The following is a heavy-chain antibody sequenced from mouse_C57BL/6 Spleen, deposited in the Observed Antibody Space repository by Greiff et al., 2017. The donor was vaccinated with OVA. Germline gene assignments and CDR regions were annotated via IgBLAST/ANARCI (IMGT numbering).Heavy chain of an antibody. D-gene: IGHD1-1*01. CDR3: AVYGSSYEFAY. CDR2: INPGSGGT. Sequence: VQLQQSGAELVRPGTSVTVSCKASGYAFTNSLIEWVKQRPGQGLEWIGVINPGSGGTNYNEKFKGKATLTADKSSSTAYMQLSSLTSEDSAVYFCAVYGSSYEFAYWGQGTLVTVSA. V-gene: IGHV1-54*01. CDR1: GYAFTNSL. J-gene: IGHJ3*01.